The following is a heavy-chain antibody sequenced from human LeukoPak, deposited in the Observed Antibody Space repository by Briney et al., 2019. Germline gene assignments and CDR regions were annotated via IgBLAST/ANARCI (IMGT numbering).Heavy chain of an antibody. V-gene: IGHV1-18*01. CDR3: ARSRGVMSYYYYYGMDV. CDR2: ISAYNGNT. CDR1: GYTFTSYG. D-gene: IGHD3-10*01. J-gene: IGHJ6*02. Sequence: ASVKVSCKASGYTFTSYGISWVRQAPGQGLEWMGWISAYNGNTNYAQKLQGRVTMTTDTSTSTAYMELRSLRSDDTAVYYCARSRGVMSYYYYYGMDVWGQGTTVTVSS.